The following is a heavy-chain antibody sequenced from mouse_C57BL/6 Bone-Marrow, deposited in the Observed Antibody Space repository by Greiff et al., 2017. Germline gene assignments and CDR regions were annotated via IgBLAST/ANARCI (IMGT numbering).Heavy chain of an antibody. V-gene: IGHV5-4*01. CDR3: ARHSNYGYFDY. D-gene: IGHD2-5*01. CDR1: GFTFSSYA. Sequence: EVQGVESGGGLVKPGGSLKLSCAASGFTFSSYAMSWVRQTPEKRLEWVATISDGGSYTYYPDNVKGRFTISRDNAKNNLYLQMSHLKSEDTAMYYCARHSNYGYFDYWGQGTTLTVSS. CDR2: ISDGGSYT. J-gene: IGHJ2*01.